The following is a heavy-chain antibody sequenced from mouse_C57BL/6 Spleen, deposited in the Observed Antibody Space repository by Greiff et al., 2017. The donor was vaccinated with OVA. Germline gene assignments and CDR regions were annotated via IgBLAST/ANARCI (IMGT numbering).Heavy chain of an antibody. D-gene: IGHD4-1*01. V-gene: IGHV1-82*01. CDR1: GYAFSSSW. J-gene: IGHJ1*03. CDR2: IYPGDGDT. Sequence: QVQLQQSGPELVKPGASVKISCKASGYAFSSSWMNWVKQRPGKGLEWIGRIYPGDGDTDYNGKFKGKATLTADKSSSTAYMQLSSLTSEDSAVYFCAEGTGTWYFDVWGTGTTVTVSS. CDR3: AEGTGTWYFDV.